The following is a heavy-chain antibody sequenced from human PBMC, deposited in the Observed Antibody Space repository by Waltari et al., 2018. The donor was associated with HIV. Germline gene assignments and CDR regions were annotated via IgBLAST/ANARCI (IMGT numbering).Heavy chain of an antibody. CDR1: GFPVSDHG. J-gene: IGHJ4*02. V-gene: IGHV3-30*18. D-gene: IGHD6-6*01. CDR2: ISYDGRNK. Sequence: QVPLLESGGGVVQPGRSLRLSCEVSGFPVSDHGFLWVRQAPGRGLEWVALISYDGRNKYYAESVKGRFTLSRDNAKNTLFLQMNSLRAEDTAVYYCAKEDFEYGSSSHLGYWGQGTLVTVSS. CDR3: AKEDFEYGSSSHLGY.